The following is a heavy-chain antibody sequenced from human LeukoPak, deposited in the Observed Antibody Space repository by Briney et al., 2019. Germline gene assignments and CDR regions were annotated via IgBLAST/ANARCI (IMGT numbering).Heavy chain of an antibody. V-gene: IGHV1-2*06. CDR2: INRNSGGT. CDR3: ARGMVREGSRYHVYFDY. Sequence: GGSVQVSCKASGYTFTGYYMHWVRQAPGQGLEWMGRINRNSGGTNYAQKFQGRVTMTRDTSISTAYMELSRLRSDDTAVYYCARGMVREGSRYHVYFDYWGQGTLVTVSS. D-gene: IGHD3-10*01. CDR1: GYTFTGYY. J-gene: IGHJ4*02.